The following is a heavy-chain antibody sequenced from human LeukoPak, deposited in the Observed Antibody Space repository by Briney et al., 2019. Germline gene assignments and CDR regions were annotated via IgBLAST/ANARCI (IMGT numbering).Heavy chain of an antibody. CDR2: INHSGST. V-gene: IGHV4-34*01. J-gene: IGHJ4*02. Sequence: SETLSLTCAVYGGSFSGYYWSWIRQSPGKGLEWIGEINHSGSTNYNPSLKSRVTISVDTSKNQFSLKLSSVTAVDTAVYYCAREGLVIIPFDYWGQGTLVTVSS. D-gene: IGHD3-9*01. CDR1: GGSFSGYY. CDR3: AREGLVIIPFDY.